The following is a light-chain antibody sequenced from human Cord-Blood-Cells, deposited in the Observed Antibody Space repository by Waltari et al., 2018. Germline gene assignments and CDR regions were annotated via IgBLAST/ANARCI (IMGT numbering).Light chain of an antibody. V-gene: IGLV2-8*01. CDR3: SSYAGSNNVI. CDR2: EVS. CDR1: SSDVGGYNY. Sequence: QSALTQPPSASGAPGQSVTISCTGTSSDVGGYNYVSWNQQHPGKAPKLMIYEVSKRPSAVPDRFSGSKSGNTASLTVSGIQAEDEADYYYSSYAGSNNVIFGGGTKLTVL. J-gene: IGLJ2*01.